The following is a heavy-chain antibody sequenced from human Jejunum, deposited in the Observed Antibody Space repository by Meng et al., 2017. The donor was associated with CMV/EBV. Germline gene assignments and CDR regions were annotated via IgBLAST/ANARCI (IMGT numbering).Heavy chain of an antibody. Sequence: FAFSSYNMEWVSQAPGKGLEWVASITTTSRYIYYGDSVKGRFTVSRDNAQNSVYLQMNSLRAEDTAVYYCVRDRFGVITPDVFDIWGQGTMVTVSS. CDR2: ITTTSRYI. D-gene: IGHD3-10*01. CDR3: VRDRFGVITPDVFDI. CDR1: FAFSSYN. V-gene: IGHV3-21*06. J-gene: IGHJ3*02.